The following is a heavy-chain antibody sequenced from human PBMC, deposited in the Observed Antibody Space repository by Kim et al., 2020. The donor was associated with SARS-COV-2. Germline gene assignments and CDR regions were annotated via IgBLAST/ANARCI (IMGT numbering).Heavy chain of an antibody. D-gene: IGHD3-9*01. V-gene: IGHV1-69*13. Sequence: SVKVSCKASGGTFSSYAISWVRQAPGQGLEWMGGIIPIFGTANYAQKFQGRVTITADESTSTAYMELSSLRSEDTAVYYCARGRVNRGILTGYWGGYFDYWGQGTLVTVSS. J-gene: IGHJ4*02. CDR1: GGTFSSYA. CDR3: ARGRVNRGILTGYWGGYFDY. CDR2: IIPIFGTA.